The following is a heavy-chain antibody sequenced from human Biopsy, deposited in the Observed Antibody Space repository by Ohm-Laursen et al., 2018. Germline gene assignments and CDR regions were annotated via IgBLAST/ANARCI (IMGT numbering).Heavy chain of an antibody. J-gene: IGHJ5*02. CDR2: IFNSANT. CDR3: ARGDYFDSNGYFWFDP. CDR1: GGSISSGGSY. D-gene: IGHD3-22*01. V-gene: IGHV4-31*01. Sequence: LSLTCTVSGGSISSGGSYWSWIRQRPGKGLEWIGYIFNSANTYYNPSLKNLITISGDTSKNQFSLKLNSVTAADTAMYYCARGDYFDSNGYFWFDPWGPGTLVTVSS.